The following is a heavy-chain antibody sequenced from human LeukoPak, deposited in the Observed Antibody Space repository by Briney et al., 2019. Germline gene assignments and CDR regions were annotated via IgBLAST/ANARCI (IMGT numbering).Heavy chain of an antibody. CDR2: ISGSGGST. V-gene: IGHV3-23*01. D-gene: IGHD3-22*01. CDR1: GFTFSSYA. CDR3: AKGSSGYFVDL. J-gene: IGHJ5*02. Sequence: GGSLRLSCAASGFTFSSYAVSWVRQAPGKGLEWVSAISGSGGSTYYADFVKGRFTISRDNSKNTLFLQMNSLRAEDTALYYCAKGSSGYFVDLWGQGTLVTVSS.